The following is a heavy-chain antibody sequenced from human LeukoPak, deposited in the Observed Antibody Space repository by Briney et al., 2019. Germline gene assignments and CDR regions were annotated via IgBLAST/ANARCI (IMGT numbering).Heavy chain of an antibody. CDR2: ICPGDSDT. CDR1: GYSFTSYW. CDR3: ARTYCGGDCYSSWFDP. J-gene: IGHJ5*02. D-gene: IGHD2-21*02. V-gene: IGHV5-51*01. Sequence: GESLQISCKGSGYSFTSYWIGWVRQMPGKGLEWMGIICPGDSDTRYSPSFQGQVTISADKSISTAYLQWSSLKASDTAMYYCARTYCGGDCYSSWFDPWGQGTLVTVSS.